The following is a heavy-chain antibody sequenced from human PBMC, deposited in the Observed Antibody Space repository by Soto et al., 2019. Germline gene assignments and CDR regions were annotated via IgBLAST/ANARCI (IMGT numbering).Heavy chain of an antibody. V-gene: IGHV3-30*18. CDR1: GFTFSSYG. D-gene: IGHD6-13*01. Sequence: PGGSLRLSCAASGFTFSSYGMHWVRQAPGKGLEWVAVISYDGSNKYYADSVKGRFTISRDNSKNTLYLQMNSLRAEDTAVYYCAKDRLGSSWYHLRQPVNYGIDTWGQRNTVTVSS. J-gene: IGHJ6*02. CDR2: ISYDGSNK. CDR3: AKDRLGSSWYHLRQPVNYGIDT.